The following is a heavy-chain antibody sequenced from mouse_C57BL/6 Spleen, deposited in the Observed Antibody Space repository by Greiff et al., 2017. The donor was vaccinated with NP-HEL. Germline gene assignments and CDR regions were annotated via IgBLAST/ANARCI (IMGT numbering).Heavy chain of an antibody. J-gene: IGHJ2*01. V-gene: IGHV5-17*01. CDR3: ARGGYHGYYFDY. D-gene: IGHD2-2*01. CDR1: GFTFSDYG. CDR2: ISSGSSTI. Sequence: EVKLQESGGGLVKPGGSLKLSCAASGFTFSDYGMHWVRQAPEKGLEWVAYISSGSSTIYYADTVKGRFTISRDNAKNTLFLQMTSLRSEDTAMYYCARGGYHGYYFDYWGQGTTLTDSS.